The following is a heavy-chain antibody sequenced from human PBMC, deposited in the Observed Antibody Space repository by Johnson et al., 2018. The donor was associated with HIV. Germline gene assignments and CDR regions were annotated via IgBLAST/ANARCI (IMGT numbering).Heavy chain of an antibody. D-gene: IGHD3-10*01. CDR2: IYSGGST. CDR1: GFTVSSNY. V-gene: IGHV3-66*01. J-gene: IGHJ3*02. CDR3: ANTSPGSGSFGAFDI. Sequence: MLLVESGGGLVQPGGSLRLSCAASGFTVSSNYMNWVRQAPGKGLEWVSVIYSGGSTFYADSVKGRFTISRDNSKNTLYLQMNSLRAEDTAVYYCANTSPGSGSFGAFDIWGQGTMVTVSS.